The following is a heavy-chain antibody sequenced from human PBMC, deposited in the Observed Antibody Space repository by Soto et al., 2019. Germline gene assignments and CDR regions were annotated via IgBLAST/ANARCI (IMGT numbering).Heavy chain of an antibody. CDR1: GFIFSDSG. CDR3: ARPNASTDYDYYFDL. V-gene: IGHV3-73*01. J-gene: IGHJ2*01. CDR2: IRTKVNDFAT. D-gene: IGHD4-17*01. Sequence: PGGSLRLSCAASGFIFSDSGLHWVRQAPGNGLEWVGRIRTKVNDFATIYAASVKGRFTISRDDSKNTAYLQMNSLKNEDTAVYYCARPNASTDYDYYFDLWGRGTLVTVSS.